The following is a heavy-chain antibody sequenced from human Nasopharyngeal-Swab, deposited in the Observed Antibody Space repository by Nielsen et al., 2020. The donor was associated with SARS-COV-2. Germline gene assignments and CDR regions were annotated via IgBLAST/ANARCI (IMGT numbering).Heavy chain of an antibody. V-gene: IGHV4-59*12. D-gene: IGHD4-23*01. Sequence: SETLSLTCTVSGGSISSYYWNWIRQPPGKGLEWIGYVHILGRTDYNPSLKSRVTISMDTSGNQFFLSLSSVTAADTALYYCAGDYGGFSGLDFWGQGTLVTVSS. CDR1: GGSISSYY. CDR3: AGDYGGFSGLDF. CDR2: VHILGRT. J-gene: IGHJ4*02.